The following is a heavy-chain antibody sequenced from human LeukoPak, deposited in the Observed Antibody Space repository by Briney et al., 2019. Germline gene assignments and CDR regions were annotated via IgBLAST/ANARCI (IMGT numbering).Heavy chain of an antibody. CDR3: ANHLACGSTSCPPFDS. CDR1: GFTFSTYS. V-gene: IGHV3-21*01. Sequence: GGSLRLSCAASGFTFSTYSMNWVRQAPGKGLEWVASISDRGTYIYYADSVKGRFTISRDNAKNSLYLQMNSLRAEDTAVYYCANHLACGSTSCPPFDSWGQGTLVTVSS. D-gene: IGHD2-2*01. J-gene: IGHJ4*02. CDR2: ISDRGTYI.